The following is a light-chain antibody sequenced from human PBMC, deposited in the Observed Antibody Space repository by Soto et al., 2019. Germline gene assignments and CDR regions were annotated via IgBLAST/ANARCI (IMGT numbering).Light chain of an antibody. Sequence: IVLTQSAATLSLSPGERATLSCRASQSVSSYLAWYQQKPGQAPRLLIYDASNRATGIPARFSGSGSGTDFTLTISSLEPEDFAVYYCQQRSNWLTFGQGTKVDIK. J-gene: IGKJ1*01. CDR2: DAS. CDR1: QSVSSY. V-gene: IGKV3-11*01. CDR3: QQRSNWLT.